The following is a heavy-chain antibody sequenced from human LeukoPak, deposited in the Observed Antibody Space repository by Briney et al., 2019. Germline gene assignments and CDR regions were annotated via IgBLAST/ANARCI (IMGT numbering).Heavy chain of an antibody. V-gene: IGHV3-21*01. CDR3: ARALRDSSGYNFDY. J-gene: IGHJ4*02. CDR1: GFTFSSYA. D-gene: IGHD3-22*01. CDR2: ISSSSSYI. Sequence: GGSLRLSCAASGFTFSSYAMSGVRQAPGKGLEWVSSISSSSSYIYYADSVKGRFTISRDNAKNSLYLRMNSLRAEDTAVYYCARALRDSSGYNFDYWGQGTLVTVSS.